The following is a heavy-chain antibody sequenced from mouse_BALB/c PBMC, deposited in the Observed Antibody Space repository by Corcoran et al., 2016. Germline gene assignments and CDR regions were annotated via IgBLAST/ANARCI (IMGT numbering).Heavy chain of an antibody. J-gene: IGHJ3*01. CDR1: GYTFTNYG. CDR3: ASDPSWFAY. Sequence: QILLVQSGPELKKPGETVKISCKASGYTFTNYGMNWVKQAPGKGLKWMGWINTYTGEPTYADDFKGRFAFSLETSASTAYLQINNLKNEDTATYFCASDPSWFAYWGQGTLVTVSA. CDR2: INTYTGEP. V-gene: IGHV9-3-1*01.